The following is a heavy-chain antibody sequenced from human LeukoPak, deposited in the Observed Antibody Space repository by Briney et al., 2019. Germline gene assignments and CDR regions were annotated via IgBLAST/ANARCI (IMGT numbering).Heavy chain of an antibody. Sequence: ASVKDSCKASGYTFTSYDINWVRQATGQGLEWMGWMNPNSGNTGYAQKFQGRVTITRNTSISTAYMELSSLRSEDTAVYYCARGKLRRAAAGTAWFDPWGQGTLVTVSS. J-gene: IGHJ5*02. CDR1: GYTFTSYD. D-gene: IGHD6-13*01. CDR3: ARGKLRRAAAGTAWFDP. CDR2: MNPNSGNT. V-gene: IGHV1-8*03.